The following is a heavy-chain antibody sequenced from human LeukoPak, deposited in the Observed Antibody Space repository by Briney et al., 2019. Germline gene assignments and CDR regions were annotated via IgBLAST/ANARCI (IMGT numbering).Heavy chain of an antibody. CDR1: GYTFTGYY. Sequence: VASVKVSCKASGYTFTGYYMHWVRQAPGQGLEWMGWINPNSGGTNYAQKFQGRVTMTRDTSISTAYMELSRLRSDDTAVYYCARDQAYYDFWSGYSGEYYFDYWGQGTLVTVSS. CDR3: ARDQAYYDFWSGYSGEYYFDY. V-gene: IGHV1-2*02. CDR2: INPNSGGT. D-gene: IGHD3-3*01. J-gene: IGHJ4*02.